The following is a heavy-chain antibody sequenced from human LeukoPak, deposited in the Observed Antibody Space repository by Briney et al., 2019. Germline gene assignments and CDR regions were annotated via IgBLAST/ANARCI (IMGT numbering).Heavy chain of an antibody. CDR1: GFTFSSYA. Sequence: PGGSLRLSCAASGFTFSSYAMHWVRQAPGKGLEWVAVISYDGSNKYYADSVKGRFTISRDNSKNTLYLQMNSLRAEDTAVYYCARDGGLMSYYDSSGYLDYWGQGTLVTVSS. D-gene: IGHD3-22*01. V-gene: IGHV3-30*04. CDR2: ISYDGSNK. CDR3: ARDGGLMSYYDSSGYLDY. J-gene: IGHJ4*02.